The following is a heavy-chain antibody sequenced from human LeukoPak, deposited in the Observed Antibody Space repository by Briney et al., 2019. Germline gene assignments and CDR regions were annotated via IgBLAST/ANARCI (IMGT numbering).Heavy chain of an antibody. V-gene: IGHV3-53*01. Sequence: GGSLRLSCAASGFTVSSNYMSWVRQAPGKGLEWVSVIYSGGSTYYADSVEGRFTISRDNSKNTLYLQMNSLRAEDTAVYYCASGIAAADAFDIWGQGTMVTVSS. CDR1: GFTVSSNY. CDR3: ASGIAAADAFDI. CDR2: IYSGGST. D-gene: IGHD6-13*01. J-gene: IGHJ3*02.